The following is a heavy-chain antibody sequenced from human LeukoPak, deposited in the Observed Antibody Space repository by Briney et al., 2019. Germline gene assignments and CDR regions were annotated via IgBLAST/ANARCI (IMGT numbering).Heavy chain of an antibody. CDR2: IFYSGST. Sequence: SETLSLTCTVSDGSISVSSFFWGWIRQSPGKGLEWIGNIFYSGSTHYNPSLRSRVTISVDTSKNQFSLKLSSVTAADTAVYYCARHDSSGPYNAFDIWGQGTMVTVSS. V-gene: IGHV4-39*01. CDR3: ARHDSSGPYNAFDI. J-gene: IGHJ3*02. CDR1: DGSISVSSFF. D-gene: IGHD3-22*01.